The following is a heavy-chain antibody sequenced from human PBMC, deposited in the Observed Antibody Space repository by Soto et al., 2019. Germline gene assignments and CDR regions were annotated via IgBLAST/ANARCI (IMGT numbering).Heavy chain of an antibody. CDR2: INEDGSAT. V-gene: IGHV3-7*01. D-gene: IGHD3-16*01. CDR1: GFRFISYW. J-gene: IGHJ4*02. Sequence: VGSLRLSCGASGFRFISYWMDWFRQAPGKGLEWVANINEDGSATNYVDSVNGRFTISRDNAKNALFLQMNNLRDEDTAVYYCGRGSRVNNVFGWGQGTLVTVSS. CDR3: GRGSRVNNVFG.